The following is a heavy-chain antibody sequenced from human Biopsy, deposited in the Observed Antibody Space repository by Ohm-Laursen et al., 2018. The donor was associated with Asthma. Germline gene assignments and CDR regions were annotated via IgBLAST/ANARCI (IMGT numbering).Heavy chain of an antibody. D-gene: IGHD2-21*02. J-gene: IGHJ6*02. CDR2: ISSSSSTI. CDR1: GFSFSEFV. V-gene: IGHV3-48*02. CDR3: ARDAGYCGGDCYSLLEYYYYYYGMDV. Sequence: SLRLSCAASGFSFSEFVMHWVRQAPGKGLEWVSYISSSSSTIYYADSVKGRFTISRDNAKNSLYLQMNSLRDEDTAVYYCARDAGYCGGDCYSLLEYYYYYYGMDVWGQGTTVTVSS.